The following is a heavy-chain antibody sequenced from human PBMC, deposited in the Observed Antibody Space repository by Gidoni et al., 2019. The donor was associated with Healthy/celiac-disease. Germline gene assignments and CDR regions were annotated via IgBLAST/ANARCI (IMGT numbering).Heavy chain of an antibody. Sequence: QVQLQQWGAGLSKPSETLSLTCAVHGGCFSVSYWSWIRQPPGKGLEWIGEIKHSGSTNYNPSLKSRVTISVDTSKNQFSLKLSSVTAADTAVYYCARGKWPYYYDSSGYRYWGQGTLVTVSS. CDR1: GGCFSVSY. D-gene: IGHD3-22*01. CDR2: IKHSGST. CDR3: ARGKWPYYYDSSGYRY. J-gene: IGHJ4*02. V-gene: IGHV4-34*01.